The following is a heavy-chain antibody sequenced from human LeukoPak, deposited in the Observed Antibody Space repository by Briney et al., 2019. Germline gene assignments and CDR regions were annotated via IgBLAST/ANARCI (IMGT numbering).Heavy chain of an antibody. D-gene: IGHD6-13*01. CDR2: IRADGSNK. V-gene: IGHV3-30*02. CDR1: GFTFSSYA. Sequence: GGSLRLSCAASGFTFSSYAMHWVRQAPGRGLEWVSFIRADGSNKYYADSVKGRFTISRDNSKNTLYLQMNSLREEDTAVYYCAKVGIAAAGRTSYYYYYYMDVWGKGTTVTVSS. J-gene: IGHJ6*03. CDR3: AKVGIAAAGRTSYYYYYYMDV.